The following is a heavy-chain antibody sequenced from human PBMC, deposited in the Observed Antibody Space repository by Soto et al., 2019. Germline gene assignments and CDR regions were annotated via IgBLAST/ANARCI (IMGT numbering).Heavy chain of an antibody. CDR3: AAGGGLPRYY. D-gene: IGHD5-12*01. CDR1: GGSISSGGFY. Sequence: PSETLSLTCTVSGGSISSGGFYWSWIRQHPGKGLEWIGYTYYSGSTSYNPSLKSRVSISVDKSKNQFSLNLSSVTAADTAVYYCAAGGGLPRYYWGQGTLVTVS. J-gene: IGHJ4*02. CDR2: TYYSGST. V-gene: IGHV4-31*09.